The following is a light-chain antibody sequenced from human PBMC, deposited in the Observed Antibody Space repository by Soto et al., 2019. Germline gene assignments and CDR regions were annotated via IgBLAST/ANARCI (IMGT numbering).Light chain of an antibody. CDR2: ENG. CDR3: ATCDAGVSGYV. Sequence: QSLLTHPPPASGTPGQRFTISCSGSSSNIRSHYVFWYQQLPGMAPKLIIFENGQRPSGVPDRFSGPKSGTSASLAITVLRPEDEADYCCATCDAGVSGYVFETGSKVTVL. CDR1: SSNIRSHY. J-gene: IGLJ1*01. V-gene: IGLV1-47*01.